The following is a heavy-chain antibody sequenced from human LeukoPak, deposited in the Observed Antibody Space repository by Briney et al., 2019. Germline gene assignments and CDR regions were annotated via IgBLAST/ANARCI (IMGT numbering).Heavy chain of an antibody. V-gene: IGHV4-61*08. CDR3: ARASSLKRGYSY. CDR2: IYYSGST. CDR1: GGYIITSGHY. Sequence: SETLSLTCTVSGGYIITSGHYWGWIRQPPGKGLEWIGYIYYSGSTNYNPSLKSRVTISVDTSKNQFSLKLSSVTAADTAVYYCARASSLKRGYSYWGQGTLVTVSS. J-gene: IGHJ4*02. D-gene: IGHD5-12*01.